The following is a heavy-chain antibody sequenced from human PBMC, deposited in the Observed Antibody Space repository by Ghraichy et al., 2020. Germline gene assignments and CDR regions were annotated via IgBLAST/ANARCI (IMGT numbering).Heavy chain of an antibody. J-gene: IGHJ4*02. CDR3: AKESGSYWGSFDY. CDR2: ISASGGST. V-gene: IGHV3-23*01. Sequence: GGSLRLSCAASGFTFSSYAMTLVRQAPGKGLEWVSAISASGGSTYYADSVKGRFTISRDNSKNTLYLQMNSLRAEDTAVYYCAKESGSYWGSFDYWGQGTLVTVSS. CDR1: GFTFSSYA. D-gene: IGHD1-26*01.